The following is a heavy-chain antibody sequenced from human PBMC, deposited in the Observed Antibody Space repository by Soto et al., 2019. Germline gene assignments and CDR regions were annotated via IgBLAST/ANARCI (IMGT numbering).Heavy chain of an antibody. CDR2: IWYDGSNE. CDR1: GFIFSNFG. CDR3: ARDDIPGIAVSTYGMDV. Sequence: GGSLRLSCAASGFIFSNFGMHWVRQAPGKGLEWVAVIWYDGSNEYYADSVKGRFTISKDNSKSKLYLQMNSLRAEDTAVYYCARDDIPGIAVSTYGMDVWGQGTTVTVSS. J-gene: IGHJ6*02. D-gene: IGHD6-19*01. V-gene: IGHV3-33*01.